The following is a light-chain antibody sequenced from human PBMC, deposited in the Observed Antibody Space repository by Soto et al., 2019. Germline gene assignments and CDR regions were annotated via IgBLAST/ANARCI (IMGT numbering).Light chain of an antibody. Sequence: VLTQSPASLSLAPGDGATLSCGASQSVDSNYLAWYQQRPGLAPRLLIYGASRRATGIPDRFSGSGSGADFTLTINRLEPEDFAVYYCQYYSTSPVTLGQGTRLEIK. CDR3: QYYSTSPVT. V-gene: IGKV3D-20*01. CDR2: GAS. J-gene: IGKJ5*01. CDR1: QSVDSNY.